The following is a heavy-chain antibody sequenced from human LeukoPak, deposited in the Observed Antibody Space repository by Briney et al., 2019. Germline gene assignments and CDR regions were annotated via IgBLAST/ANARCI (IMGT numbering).Heavy chain of an antibody. CDR1: GFTFSTFW. V-gene: IGHV3-74*03. J-gene: IGHJ4*02. CDR3: ARDPLLWELPSDY. Sequence: GGSLRLSCAASGFTFSTFWMHWVRQAPGKGLMWVSQINNDGSDTKYADSVKGRFTISRDNAKNTVYLQMNSLRADDTAVYYCARDPLLWELPSDYWGQATLVTVSS. D-gene: IGHD1-26*01. CDR2: INNDGSDT.